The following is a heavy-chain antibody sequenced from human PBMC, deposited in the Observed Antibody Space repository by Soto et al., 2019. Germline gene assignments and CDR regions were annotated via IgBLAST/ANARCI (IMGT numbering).Heavy chain of an antibody. V-gene: IGHV4-39*01. J-gene: IGHJ5*02. D-gene: IGHD2-21*02. CDR3: ARHPSDFWFDP. CDR1: GGSISSSSYF. CDR2: IYYSGST. Sequence: QLQLQESGPGLVKPSETLSLTCTVSGGSISSSSYFWGWIRQPPGKGLEWIGSIYYSGSTYYNPPLRGRVTVSVDTSKHHFPLKLSSVTAADTAVYYCARHPSDFWFDPWGQGTLVTVSS.